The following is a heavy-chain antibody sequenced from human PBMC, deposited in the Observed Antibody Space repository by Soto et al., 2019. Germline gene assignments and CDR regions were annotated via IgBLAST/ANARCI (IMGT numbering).Heavy chain of an antibody. Sequence: QVQLQESGPGLVKPSETLSLTCTVPGGSISSYYWSWIRQPPGKGLEWIGYIYYSGSTNYNPSLKSRVTISVDTSKNQSSLKLNSMTAADTAVYYCARHNYGSGSTYFDYWGQGTLVTVSS. J-gene: IGHJ4*02. CDR2: IYYSGST. D-gene: IGHD3-10*01. CDR3: ARHNYGSGSTYFDY. CDR1: GGSISSYY. V-gene: IGHV4-59*08.